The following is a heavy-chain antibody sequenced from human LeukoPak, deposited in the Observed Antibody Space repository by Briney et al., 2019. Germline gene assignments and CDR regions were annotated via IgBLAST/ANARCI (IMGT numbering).Heavy chain of an antibody. J-gene: IGHJ6*03. CDR1: GYTFTSYD. CDR2: MNPNSGNT. D-gene: IGHD3-3*01. CDR3: ARAPTWSSTSYNYYYMDV. Sequence: ASVKVSCKASGYTFTSYDINWVRQATGQGLEWMGWMNPNSGNTGYAQKFQGRVTMTKSTSISTAYMELSSLRSEDTALYYCARAPTWSSTSYNYYYMDVWGKGTTVTISS. V-gene: IGHV1-8*01.